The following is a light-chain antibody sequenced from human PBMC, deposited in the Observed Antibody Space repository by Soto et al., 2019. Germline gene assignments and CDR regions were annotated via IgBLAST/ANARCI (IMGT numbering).Light chain of an antibody. CDR2: GAS. CDR3: HHSNTFSAT. V-gene: IGKV1-5*01. CDR1: QNIVNW. Sequence: DIQMTQSPSTLSASVGDRVTITCRASQNIVNWLAWYQQKPGKAPKVLIFGASTLERGVPSRFSGAGSGTEFTPTITYMQPGDSATKCRHHSNTFSATFGQGTRLEMK. J-gene: IGKJ5*01.